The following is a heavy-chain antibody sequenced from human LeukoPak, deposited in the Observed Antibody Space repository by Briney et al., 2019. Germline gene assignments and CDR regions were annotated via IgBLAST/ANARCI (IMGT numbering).Heavy chain of an antibody. CDR1: GGSFSGYY. CDR2: INHSGST. D-gene: IGHD6-19*01. V-gene: IGHV4-34*01. Sequence: SETLSLTCAVYGGSFSGYYWSWIRQPPGKGLERIGEINHSGSTNYNPSLKSRVTISVDTSKNQFSLKLSSVTAADTAVYYCARLSVAGTNWFDPWGQGTLVTVSS. J-gene: IGHJ5*02. CDR3: ARLSVAGTNWFDP.